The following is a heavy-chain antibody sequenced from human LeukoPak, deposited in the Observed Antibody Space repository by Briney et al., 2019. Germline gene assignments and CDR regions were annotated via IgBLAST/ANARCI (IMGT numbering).Heavy chain of an antibody. D-gene: IGHD3-10*01. CDR1: GGSFSGYY. CDR2: INHSGST. CDR3: ARERTSGPFDY. V-gene: IGHV4-34*01. J-gene: IGHJ4*02. Sequence: PSETLSLTCAVYGGSFSGYYWSWIRQPPGKGLEWIGEINHSGSTSYNPSLKSRVTISVDTSKNQFSLKLSSVTAADTAVYYCARERTSGPFDYWGQGTLVTVSS.